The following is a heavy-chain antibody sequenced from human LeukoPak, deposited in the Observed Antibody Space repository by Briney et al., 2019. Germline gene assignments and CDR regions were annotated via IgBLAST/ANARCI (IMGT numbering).Heavy chain of an antibody. CDR3: ARGSSEYCTNGVCYTNWFDP. V-gene: IGHV1-18*01. J-gene: IGHJ5*02. CDR1: GYTFTSYG. CDR2: ISAYNGNT. D-gene: IGHD2-8*01. Sequence: ASVKVSCKASGYTFTSYGISWVRQPPGQGLEWMGCISAYNGNTNYAQKLRGRVTMTTDTSTSTASMELRSLRSDDTAVYYCARGSSEYCTNGVCYTNWFDPWGQGTLVTVSS.